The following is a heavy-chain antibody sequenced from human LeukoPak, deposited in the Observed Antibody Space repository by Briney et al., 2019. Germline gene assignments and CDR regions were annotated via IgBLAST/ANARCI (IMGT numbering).Heavy chain of an antibody. CDR1: GFTFSSYA. CDR3: AKDKFLAIAAAGTNWFDP. V-gene: IGHV3-30-3*01. J-gene: IGHJ5*02. D-gene: IGHD6-13*01. CDR2: ISYDGSDK. Sequence: GGSLRLSCAASGFTFSSYAMHWVRQAPGKGLEWVAVISYDGSDKYYADSVKGRFTISRDNSKNTLYLQMNSLRAEDTAVYYCAKDKFLAIAAAGTNWFDPWGQGTLVTVSS.